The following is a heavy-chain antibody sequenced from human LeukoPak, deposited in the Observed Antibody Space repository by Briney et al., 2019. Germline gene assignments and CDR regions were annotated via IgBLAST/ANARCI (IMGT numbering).Heavy chain of an antibody. CDR3: ARDLAAMGYFDY. J-gene: IGHJ4*02. Sequence: GRSLRLSCAASGFTFSSYGMHWVRQAPGKGLGWVAVIWNDGSKSNYPDSVKGRFTISRDNSKDTLYLQMNSLRAEDTAVYYCARDLAAMGYFDYWGQGTLVTVSS. CDR1: GFTFSSYG. V-gene: IGHV3-33*01. CDR2: IWNDGSKS. D-gene: IGHD5-18*01.